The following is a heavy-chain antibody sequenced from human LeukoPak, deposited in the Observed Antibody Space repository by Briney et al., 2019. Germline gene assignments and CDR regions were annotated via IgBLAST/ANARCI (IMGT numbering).Heavy chain of an antibody. CDR2: ISSSSSYI. CDR3: ARDDRGYSYGADY. CDR1: GFTFSSYS. Sequence: GGSLRLSCAASGFTFSSYSMNWVRQAPGKGLEWVSSISSSSSYIYYADSVKGRFTISRDNAKNSLYLQMNSLRAEDTAVYYCARDDRGYSYGADYWGQGTLVTVSS. D-gene: IGHD5-18*01. J-gene: IGHJ4*02. V-gene: IGHV3-21*01.